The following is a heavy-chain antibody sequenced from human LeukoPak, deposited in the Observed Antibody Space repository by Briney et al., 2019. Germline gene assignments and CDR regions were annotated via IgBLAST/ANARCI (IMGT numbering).Heavy chain of an antibody. Sequence: GSSVKVSCKASGGTFSGYAISWVRQAPGQGLEWMGGIIPIFGTANYAQKFQGRVTITADESTSTAYMELSSLRSEDTAVYYCASSLRESVPAAIGYWGQGTLVTVSS. J-gene: IGHJ4*02. V-gene: IGHV1-69*01. CDR2: IIPIFGTA. CDR3: ASSLRESVPAAIGY. CDR1: GGTFSGYA. D-gene: IGHD2-2*01.